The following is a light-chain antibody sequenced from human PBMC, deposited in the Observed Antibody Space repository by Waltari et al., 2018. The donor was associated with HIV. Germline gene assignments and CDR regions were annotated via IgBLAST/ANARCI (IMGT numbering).Light chain of an antibody. CDR3: CSYSGGSTYWV. CDR1: TSAVGNYNL. V-gene: IGLV2-23*02. CDR2: EVN. J-gene: IGLJ3*02. Sequence: QSALTQPASLSGSPGQSITISCPGTTSAVGNYNLVSWYQQHPGHAPKLIIYEVNKRPSGVSNRFSASKSGNTASLTIFGLQPEDGADYYCCSYSGGSTYWVFGGGTKLTVL.